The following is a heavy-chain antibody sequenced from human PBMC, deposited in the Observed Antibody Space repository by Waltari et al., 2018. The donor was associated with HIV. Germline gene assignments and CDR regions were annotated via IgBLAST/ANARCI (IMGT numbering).Heavy chain of an antibody. CDR1: GGSIRRGGSY. J-gene: IGHJ4*02. CDR2: IYYSGST. D-gene: IGHD6-6*01. CDR3: ARARKVLLDSSSYYFDY. Sequence: QVQLQESGPGLVQPSQTLSLTCTVSGGSIRRGGSYWSAIRQTPGKGLEWIGYIYYSGSTYYNPSLKSRVTISVDTSKNQFSLKLSSVTAADTAVYYCARARKVLLDSSSYYFDYWGQGTLVTVSS. V-gene: IGHV4-31*03.